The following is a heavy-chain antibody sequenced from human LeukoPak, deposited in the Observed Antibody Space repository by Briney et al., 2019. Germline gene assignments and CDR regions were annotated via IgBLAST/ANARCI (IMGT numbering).Heavy chain of an antibody. CDR2: INPNSGGT. CDR1: GYTLTDYY. Sequence: ASVKVSCKASGYTLTDYYIHWLRQAPGQGPEWMGWINPNSGGTNYAQKFQGRVTMTRDTSISTAYMEVTRLTSDDTAVYYCARERGGYSSSSSSFDSWGQGTVVTVSS. D-gene: IGHD6-6*01. CDR3: ARERGGYSSSSSSFDS. J-gene: IGHJ4*02. V-gene: IGHV1-2*02.